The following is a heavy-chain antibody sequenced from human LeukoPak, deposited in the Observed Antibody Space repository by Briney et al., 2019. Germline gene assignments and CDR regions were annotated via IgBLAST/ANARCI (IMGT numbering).Heavy chain of an antibody. Sequence: PSETLSLTCSVSGGSISSYYWSWIRQPPGKGLEWIGYIYYSGGTNYNPSLYSRVTISVDTSKNQFSLKLSSVTAADTAIYYCARAGAIAARPDFDYWGQGTLVTVSS. J-gene: IGHJ4*02. CDR1: GGSISSYY. V-gene: IGHV4-59*01. D-gene: IGHD6-6*01. CDR2: IYYSGGT. CDR3: ARAGAIAARPDFDY.